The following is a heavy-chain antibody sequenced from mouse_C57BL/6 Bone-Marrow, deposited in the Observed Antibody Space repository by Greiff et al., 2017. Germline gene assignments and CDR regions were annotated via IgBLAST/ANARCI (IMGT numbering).Heavy chain of an antibody. CDR3: ASGLCYGYDGGYYFDY. Sequence: EVKLVESGPGLVKPSQSLSLTCSVTGYSITSGYYWNWIRQFPGNKLEWMGYISYDGSNNYNPSLKNRISITRDTSTNQFFLKLNSVTTEDTATYYCASGLCYGYDGGYYFDYWGQGTTLTVSS. D-gene: IGHD2-2*01. J-gene: IGHJ2*01. CDR1: GYSITSGYY. CDR2: ISYDGSN. V-gene: IGHV3-6*01.